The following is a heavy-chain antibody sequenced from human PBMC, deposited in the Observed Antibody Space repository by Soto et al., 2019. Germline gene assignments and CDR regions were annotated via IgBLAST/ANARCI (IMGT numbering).Heavy chain of an antibody. CDR1: GGTPSNSA. J-gene: IGHJ6*02. Sequence: QVHLLLQSGAEVKKPGSSVKVSCKASGGTPSNSAISWVRQAPGQGLEWMGGIIPVFGLVKYAQNYQGRVTITADESTNTAYMELSSLRPEDTAVYYCAGGRIVVDGSRAYYGMDVWGQGTTVTVSS. CDR3: AGGRIVVDGSRAYYGMDV. D-gene: IGHD6-19*01. V-gene: IGHV1-69*01. CDR2: IIPVFGLV.